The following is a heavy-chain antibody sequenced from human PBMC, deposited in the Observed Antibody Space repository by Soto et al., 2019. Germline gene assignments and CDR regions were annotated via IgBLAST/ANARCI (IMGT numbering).Heavy chain of an antibody. Sequence: EVQLVESGGGLVKPGGSLRLSCAASGFTFSNAWMSWVRQAPGKGLEWVGRIKSKTDGGTTDYAAPVQGRCTISRDNSKNTLYLQMTSLRAEDTAVDYCAKDQPYYDSSGYYYGPGVYYDGMDVWGQGTTVTVSS. CDR1: GFTFSNAW. CDR3: AKDQPYYDSSGYYYGPGVYYDGMDV. CDR2: IKSKTDGGTT. D-gene: IGHD3-22*01. J-gene: IGHJ6*02. V-gene: IGHV3-15*01.